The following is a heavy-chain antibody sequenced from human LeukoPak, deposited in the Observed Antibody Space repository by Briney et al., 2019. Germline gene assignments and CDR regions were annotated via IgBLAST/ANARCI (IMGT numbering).Heavy chain of an antibody. Sequence: PGGSLRLSCAASGFTFDDYAMHWVRQAPGKGLEWVSLISGDGGSTYYADSVKGRFTISRDNRKNSLYLQMNSLRTEDTALYYCAKVFWAGAYCGGDCFAAFDIWGQGTMVTVSS. V-gene: IGHV3-43*02. CDR2: ISGDGGST. D-gene: IGHD2-21*02. CDR3: AKVFWAGAYCGGDCFAAFDI. CDR1: GFTFDDYA. J-gene: IGHJ3*02.